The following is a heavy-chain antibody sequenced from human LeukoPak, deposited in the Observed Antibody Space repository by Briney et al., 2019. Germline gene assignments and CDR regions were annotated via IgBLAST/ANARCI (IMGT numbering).Heavy chain of an antibody. V-gene: IGHV1-69*05. CDR3: AETSAGRRWGGYFGP. J-gene: IGHJ5*02. CDR2: IIPIFTTS. Sequence: SAKVSCKASGDTFSTSAISWVRQAPGQGLEWMGGIIPIFTTSKNAQKFQGRVAITTDASTNTAFMELSSLRPDDTAVYYCAETSAGRRWGGYFGPWGQGTLVTVSS. CDR1: GDTFSTSA. D-gene: IGHD1-26*01.